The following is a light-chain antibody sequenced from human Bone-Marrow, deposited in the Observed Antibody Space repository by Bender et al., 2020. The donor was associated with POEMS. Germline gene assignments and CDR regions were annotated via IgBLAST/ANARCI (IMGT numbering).Light chain of an antibody. Sequence: SCSGTSSDVGRYKYVSWYQHHPGQAPNLIIYDVSRRPPGLSDRFSGSKSDNTASLTISGLQAEDEADYYCCSYTDRSNFVFGSGTTVTVL. CDR2: DVS. V-gene: IGLV2-14*03. J-gene: IGLJ1*01. CDR3: CSYTDRSNFV. CDR1: SSDVGRYKY.